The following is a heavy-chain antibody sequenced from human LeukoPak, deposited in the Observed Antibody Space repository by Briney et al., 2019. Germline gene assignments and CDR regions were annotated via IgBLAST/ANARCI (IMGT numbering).Heavy chain of an antibody. CDR3: ARDTCDGVTCYNWFDP. J-gene: IGHJ5*02. D-gene: IGHD4-17*01. V-gene: IGHV1-2*02. CDR2: INPNSSDT. CDR1: GYSFNDYY. Sequence: GASVKVSCKASGYSFNDYYIHWARQAPGQGLEWMGWINPNSSDTSYAQKFQGRVTMTRDTSITTAYMELSSLRSDDTAMYYCARDTCDGVTCYNWFDPWGQGTLVTVSS.